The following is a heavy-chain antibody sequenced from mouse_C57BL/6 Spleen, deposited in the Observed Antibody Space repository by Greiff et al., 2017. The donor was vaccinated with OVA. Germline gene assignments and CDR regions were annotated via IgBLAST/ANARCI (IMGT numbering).Heavy chain of an antibody. CDR1: GFTFSSYG. D-gene: IGHD3-3*01. V-gene: IGHV5-6*01. Sequence: EVQLVESGGDLVKPGGSLKLSCAASGFTFSSYGMSWVRQTPDKRLEWVATISSGGSYTYYPDSVKGRFTISRDNAKNTLYLQMSSLKSEDTAMYYCARHGQGYFDYWGQGTTLTVSS. CDR2: ISSGGSYT. J-gene: IGHJ2*01. CDR3: ARHGQGYFDY.